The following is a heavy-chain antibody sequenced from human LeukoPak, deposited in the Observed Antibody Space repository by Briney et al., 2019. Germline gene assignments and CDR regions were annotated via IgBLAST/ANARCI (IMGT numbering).Heavy chain of an antibody. CDR1: GYSVTTYW. J-gene: IGHJ4*02. Sequence: GESLKISCQGSGYSVTTYWIGWVRQMPGKGLEWMGIIYPSDSDTRYSPSFQGQVTISVDKSISTAYLQWRGLKASDTAMYYCARLTGYTSSWHDYWGQGTLVTVSS. CDR3: ARLTGYTSSWHDY. D-gene: IGHD2-2*01. V-gene: IGHV5-51*01. CDR2: IYPSDSDT.